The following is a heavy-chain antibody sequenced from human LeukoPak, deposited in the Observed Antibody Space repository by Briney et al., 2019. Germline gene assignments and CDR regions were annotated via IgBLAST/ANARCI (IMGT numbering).Heavy chain of an antibody. CDR1: GGSIRGSDFY. D-gene: IGHD2-15*01. Sequence: SETLSLTCTVSGGSIRGSDFYWGWIRQSPGKGLEWIGTISSTGSTYYNASVKSRVTISVDTSKNQFSLRLTSVTAADTAVYYCARLGYCSVGRCPLDHDAFDIWGQGTTVTVSS. CDR3: ARLGYCSVGRCPLDHDAFDI. CDR2: ISSTGST. J-gene: IGHJ3*02. V-gene: IGHV4-39*07.